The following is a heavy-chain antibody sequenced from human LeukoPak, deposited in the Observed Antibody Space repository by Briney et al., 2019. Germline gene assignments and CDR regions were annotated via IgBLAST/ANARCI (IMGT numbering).Heavy chain of an antibody. D-gene: IGHD3-10*01. CDR3: ANTYSYGSGRIDY. J-gene: IGHJ4*02. Sequence: GGSLRLSCSASGFSFSSYEMNWVRQAPGKGLEWVSYVSVSGKTKYYADSVKGRFTISRDNSKDTLYLQMNSLRAEDTAVYYCANTYSYGSGRIDYWGQGALVTVSS. CDR2: VSVSGKTK. V-gene: IGHV3-48*03. CDR1: GFSFSSYE.